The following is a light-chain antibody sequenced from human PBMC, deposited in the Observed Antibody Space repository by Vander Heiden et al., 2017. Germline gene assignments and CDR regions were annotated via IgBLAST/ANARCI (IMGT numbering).Light chain of an antibody. J-gene: IGLJ3*02. V-gene: IGLV2-14*01. Sequence: QSALTQPASVSGSPGQSITISCPGTSSDVGGYKYVSWYQQHPGKAPKLMIYDVSKRPAGVANRFSGSKSGNTASLTISGLQAEDEADYYCSSYTSSSTRVFGGGTKLTVL. CDR1: SSDVGGYKY. CDR3: SSYTSSSTRV. CDR2: DVS.